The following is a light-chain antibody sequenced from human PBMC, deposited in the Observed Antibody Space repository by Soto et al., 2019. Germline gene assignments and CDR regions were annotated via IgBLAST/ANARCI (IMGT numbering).Light chain of an antibody. CDR2: KAS. CDR1: QSISSW. J-gene: IGKJ5*01. Sequence: DIQMTQSPSILSASVGDTVTITCRASQSISSWLAWYQQKPGKAPKLLIYKASSLESGVPSRFSGSGSGTEFTLTISSLQPDDFATYYCQQYNSYPITFGQGTRRRL. V-gene: IGKV1-5*03. CDR3: QQYNSYPIT.